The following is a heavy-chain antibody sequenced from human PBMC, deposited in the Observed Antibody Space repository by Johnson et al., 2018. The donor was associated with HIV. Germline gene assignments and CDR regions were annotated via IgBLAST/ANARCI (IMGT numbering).Heavy chain of an antibody. J-gene: IGHJ3*02. D-gene: IGHD3-3*01. CDR2: ISYDGSNK. V-gene: IGHV3-30-3*01. Sequence: QVQLVESGGGVVQPGRSLRLSCAASGFTLSSYAMHWVRQAPGKGLEWVALISYDGSNKYYTDSVKGRFTISRDNSKNTLHLQMNSPRAEDTAIYHCARVSDFGVVILGACDIWGQGTMVTVSS. CDR3: ARVSDFGVVILGACDI. CDR1: GFTLSSYA.